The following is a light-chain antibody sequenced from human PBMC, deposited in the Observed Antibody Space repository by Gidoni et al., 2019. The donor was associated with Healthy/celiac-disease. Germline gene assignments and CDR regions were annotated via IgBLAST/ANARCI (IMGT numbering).Light chain of an antibody. CDR3: QQYGSSPRYT. J-gene: IGKJ2*01. V-gene: IGKV3-20*01. Sequence: EIVLTHSPGSLSLSPGERATLSCRARQCVSSSYLAWYQQKPGQAPRLLIYGASSRATGIPDRFSGSGSGTDFTLTISRLEPEDFAVYYCQQYGSSPRYTFGQGTKLEIK. CDR1: QCVSSSY. CDR2: GAS.